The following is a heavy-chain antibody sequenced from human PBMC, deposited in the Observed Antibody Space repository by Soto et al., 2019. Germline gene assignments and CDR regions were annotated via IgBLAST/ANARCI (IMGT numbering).Heavy chain of an antibody. CDR2: IYPGDSDT. CDR1: GYSFTIYW. J-gene: IGHJ6*02. CDR3: AGGGVRGVITRTRDYYGMDV. D-gene: IGHD3-10*01. V-gene: IGHV5-51*01. Sequence: GESLKISCNGSGYSFTIYWIGWVRQMPGKGLEWMGIIYPGDSDTRYSPSFQGQVTISADKSISTAYLQWSSLKASDTAMYYCAGGGVRGVITRTRDYYGMDVWGQGTTVTVSS.